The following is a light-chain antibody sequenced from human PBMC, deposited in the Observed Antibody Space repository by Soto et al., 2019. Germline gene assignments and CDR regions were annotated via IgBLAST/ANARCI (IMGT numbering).Light chain of an antibody. CDR1: QDISNY. V-gene: IGKV1-33*01. Sequence: DIQMTQSPSSLSAAVGDRVTITCQASQDISNYFNWYQQKPGKAPKLLIYDASNLETGVPSRFSGSGSGTDFTFTISSLQAEDIATYYCQQYDTLPAITFGQGTRLEIK. CDR2: DAS. CDR3: QQYDTLPAIT. J-gene: IGKJ5*01.